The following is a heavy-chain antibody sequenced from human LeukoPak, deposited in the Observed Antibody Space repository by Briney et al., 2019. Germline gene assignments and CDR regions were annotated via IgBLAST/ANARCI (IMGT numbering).Heavy chain of an antibody. Sequence: GASVKVSCKASGGTFSSYAISWVRQAPGQGLEWMGGIIPIFGTANYAQKFQGRVTVTTDESTSTAYMELSSLRSEDTAVYYCATNKLAAAGPYYYYGMDVWGQGTTVTVSS. CDR2: IIPIFGTA. V-gene: IGHV1-69*05. D-gene: IGHD6-13*01. J-gene: IGHJ6*02. CDR3: ATNKLAAAGPYYYYGMDV. CDR1: GGTFSSYA.